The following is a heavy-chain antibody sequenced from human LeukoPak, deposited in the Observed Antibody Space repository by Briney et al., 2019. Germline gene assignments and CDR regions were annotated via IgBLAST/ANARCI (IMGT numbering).Heavy chain of an antibody. Sequence: SVKVSRKASGGTFSSYAINWVRQAPGQGLEWMGGIIPVFGTANYAQKLQGRVTITADESTNTVYMELSSLRSEDTAVYYCARGSIVGATFDYFDYRGQGTLVTVSS. CDR2: IIPVFGTA. D-gene: IGHD1-26*01. J-gene: IGHJ4*02. CDR1: GGTFSSYA. CDR3: ARGSIVGATFDYFDY. V-gene: IGHV1-69*13.